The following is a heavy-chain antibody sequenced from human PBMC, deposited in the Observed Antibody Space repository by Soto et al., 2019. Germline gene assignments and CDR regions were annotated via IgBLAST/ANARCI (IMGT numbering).Heavy chain of an antibody. V-gene: IGHV3-48*01. CDR3: ARNLNYCLFEY. D-gene: IGHD1-7*01. Sequence: EVQLVESGGGLVQPGGSLRLSCAASGFTFSSYSMNWVRQAPGKGLEWVSYISSSSSTIYYADSVKGRFTISRDNAKNSLYLQMNSLRAEDTAVYYWARNLNYCLFEYFGQGTLVTGSS. CDR1: GFTFSSYS. J-gene: IGHJ4*02. CDR2: ISSSSSTI.